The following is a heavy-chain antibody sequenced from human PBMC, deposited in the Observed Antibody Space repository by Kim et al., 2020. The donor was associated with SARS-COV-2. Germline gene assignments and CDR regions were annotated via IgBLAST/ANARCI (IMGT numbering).Heavy chain of an antibody. J-gene: IGHJ4*02. V-gene: IGHV3-30*03. D-gene: IGHD4-17*01. CDR3: ASARGYGDYRFDY. CDR1: GFTFSSYG. CDR2: ISYDGSNK. Sequence: GGSLRLSCAASGFTFSSYGMHWVRQAPGKGLEWVAVISYDGSNKYYADSVKGRFTISRDNSKNTLYLQMNSLRAEDTAVYYCASARGYGDYRFDYWGQGTLVTVSS.